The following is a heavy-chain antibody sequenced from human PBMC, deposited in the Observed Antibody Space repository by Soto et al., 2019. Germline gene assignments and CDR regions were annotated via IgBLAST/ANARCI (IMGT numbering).Heavy chain of an antibody. Sequence: QVQLVQSGAEVKKPGASVKVSCKASGYTFTGYYMHWVRQAPGQGLEWMGWINPNSGGTHYAQKFQGWVTITRDTSISTADMELSRLRSDDTAVYYCARGAVRGAYAFDIWGQGTMVTVSS. V-gene: IGHV1-2*04. CDR2: INPNSGGT. CDR3: ARGAVRGAYAFDI. CDR1: GYTFTGYY. J-gene: IGHJ3*02.